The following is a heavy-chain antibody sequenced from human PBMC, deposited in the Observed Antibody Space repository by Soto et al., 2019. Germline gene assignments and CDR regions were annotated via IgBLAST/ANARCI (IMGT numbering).Heavy chain of an antibody. CDR3: ARGAQYCTNGVRSFYGMDV. CDR1: GYTFTSYG. Sequence: QVQLVQSGAEVKKPGASVKVSCKASGYTFTSYGISWVRQAPGQGLEWMGWISAYNGNTNYAQKFQGRVTRTTDTSTSTAYMELRSLRSDDTAVYYCARGAQYCTNGVRSFYGMDVWGQGTTVTVSS. J-gene: IGHJ6*02. D-gene: IGHD2-8*01. V-gene: IGHV1-18*01. CDR2: ISAYNGNT.